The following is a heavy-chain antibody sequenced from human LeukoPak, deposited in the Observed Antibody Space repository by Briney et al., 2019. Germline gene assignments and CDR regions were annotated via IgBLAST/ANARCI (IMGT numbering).Heavy chain of an antibody. J-gene: IGHJ4*02. V-gene: IGHV4-59*01. CDR1: GGSTSGYY. CDR2: IYYSGST. D-gene: IGHD3-22*01. CDR3: ASSGYSYFDY. Sequence: SETLSLTCSVSGGSTSGYYWSWIRQPPGKGLEWIGYIYYSGSTNYNPSLKSRVTISVDTSKNQFSLKLSSVTAADTAVYYCASSGYSYFDYWGQGTLVTVSS.